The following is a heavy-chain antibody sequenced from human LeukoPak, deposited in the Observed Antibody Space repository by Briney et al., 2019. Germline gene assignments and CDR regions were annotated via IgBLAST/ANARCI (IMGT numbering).Heavy chain of an antibody. J-gene: IGHJ6*02. CDR1: GFTFSSSW. CDR3: VRDRFYGMDV. Sequence: GGSLRLSCAASGFTFSSSWMHWVRQAPGKGLVWVSRINHDGSTTNYVDSVKGRFTISRDNAKNTLYLQMNSLRVEDTAVFYCVRDRFYGMDVWGQGTTVTVSS. V-gene: IGHV3-74*01. CDR2: INHDGSTT.